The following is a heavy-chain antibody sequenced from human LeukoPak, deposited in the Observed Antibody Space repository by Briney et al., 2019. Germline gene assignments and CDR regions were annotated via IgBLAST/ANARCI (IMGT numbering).Heavy chain of an antibody. CDR2: IYYSGST. J-gene: IGHJ4*02. V-gene: IGHV4-31*03. CDR1: GGSISSGGYY. CDR3: AGLVGRYSSGLYYYYFDY. Sequence: SETLSLTCTVSGGSISSGGYYWSWIRQHPGEGLEWIGYIYYSGSTYYNPSLKSRVTIPVDTSKNQFSLKLSSVTAADTAVYYCAGLVGRYSSGLYYYYFDYWGQGTLVTVSS. D-gene: IGHD3-22*01.